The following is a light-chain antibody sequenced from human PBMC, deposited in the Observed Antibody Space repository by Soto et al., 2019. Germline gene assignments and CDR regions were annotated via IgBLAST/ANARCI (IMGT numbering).Light chain of an antibody. CDR2: SNS. Sequence: QSVRTQPPSASGTPGQRVTISCSGSDSNIGSNTVNWYQQVPGTAPKLLIYSNSQRPSGVPDRFSGSKSGTSASLAISGLQSEDEADYYCAAWDDSLNGRAVFGGGTKLTVL. CDR1: DSNIGSNT. CDR3: AAWDDSLNGRAV. V-gene: IGLV1-44*01. J-gene: IGLJ3*02.